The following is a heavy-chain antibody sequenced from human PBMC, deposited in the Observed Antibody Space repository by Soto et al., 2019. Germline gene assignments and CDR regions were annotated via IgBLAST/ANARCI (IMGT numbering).Heavy chain of an antibody. CDR2: IIPIFGTA. V-gene: IGHV1-69*13. CDR3: ARDSGGYSYGYFSLRFDY. D-gene: IGHD5-18*01. J-gene: IGHJ4*02. Sequence: SVKVSCKASGGTFSSYTISWVRQAPGQGLEWMGGIIPIFGTANYAQKFQGRVTITADESTSTAYMELSSLRSEDTAVYYCARDSGGYSYGYFSLRFDYWGQGTLVTVSS. CDR1: GGTFSSYT.